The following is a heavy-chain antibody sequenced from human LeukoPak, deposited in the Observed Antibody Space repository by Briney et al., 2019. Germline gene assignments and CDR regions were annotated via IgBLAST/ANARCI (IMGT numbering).Heavy chain of an antibody. D-gene: IGHD5-24*01. CDR3: ARVGGMTTINNAALDI. CDR2: IYHSGST. Sequence: SETLSLTCSVSGGSLKSYYWNWVRQPPGKGLEWIGYIYHSGSTNYNHSFRSRVTISLDRSKSHFSLNLTSVTPADTAIYYCARVGGMTTINNAALDIRGHGTMVTVSS. CDR1: GGSLKSYY. V-gene: IGHV4-59*01. J-gene: IGHJ3*02.